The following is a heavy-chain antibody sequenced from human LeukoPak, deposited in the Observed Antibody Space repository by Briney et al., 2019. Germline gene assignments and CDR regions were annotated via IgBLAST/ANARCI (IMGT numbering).Heavy chain of an antibody. Sequence: SDTLSLTCTVSGDSISSNSHYWGWIRQPPGKGLEWIGNFYSGSTYYSPSLKSRVSISVDMSKNQLSLNLNSVTAADTAVYFCASRFLDYWGQGILVTVSS. CDR2: FYSGST. V-gene: IGHV4-39*07. CDR1: GDSISSNSHY. CDR3: ASRFLDY. D-gene: IGHD3-10*01. J-gene: IGHJ4*02.